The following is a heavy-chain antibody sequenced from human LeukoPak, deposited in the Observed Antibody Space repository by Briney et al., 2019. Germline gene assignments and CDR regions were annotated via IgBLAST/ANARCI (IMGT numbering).Heavy chain of an antibody. CDR1: GVSTSSGY. J-gene: IGHJ5*02. CDR2: VSTSLTT. D-gene: IGHD3-10*01. CDR3: ARGYGSGSYSA. V-gene: IGHV4-4*07. Sequence: SETLSLTCTVSGVSTSSGYWSWIRQPAGKGLEWLGRVSTSLTTYYNPSLKGRVTMSLDTSENQFSLKLSSVTAAGTAVYFCARGYGSGSYSAWGQGTLVTVSS.